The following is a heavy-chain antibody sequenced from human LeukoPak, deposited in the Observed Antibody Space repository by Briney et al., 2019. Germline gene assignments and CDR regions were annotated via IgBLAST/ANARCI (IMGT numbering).Heavy chain of an antibody. CDR2: ISGSGGST. Sequence: GGSLRLSCAASGFIFSSYGMSWVRQAPGKGLEWVSSISGSGGSTYYPDSVKGRFTISRDNSKNTLYLQMNSLRAEDTAVYYCAKKGHCSGGSCYSVLDYFDYWGQGTLVTVSS. V-gene: IGHV3-23*01. J-gene: IGHJ4*02. D-gene: IGHD2-15*01. CDR3: AKKGHCSGGSCYSVLDYFDY. CDR1: GFIFSSYG.